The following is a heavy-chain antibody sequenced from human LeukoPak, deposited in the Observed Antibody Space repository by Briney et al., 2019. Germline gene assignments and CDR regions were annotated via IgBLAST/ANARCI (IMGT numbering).Heavy chain of an antibody. V-gene: IGHV3-9*01. CDR2: ISWNSGSI. CDR1: GFTFDDYA. J-gene: IGHJ4*02. D-gene: IGHD2-2*01. Sequence: PGRSLRLSCAASGFTFDDYAMHWVRQAPGKGLEWVSGISWNSGSIGYADSVKGRFTISRDNAKNSLYLQMNSLRAEDTALYYCVPLRAIPQWGQGTLVTVSS. CDR3: VPLRAIPQ.